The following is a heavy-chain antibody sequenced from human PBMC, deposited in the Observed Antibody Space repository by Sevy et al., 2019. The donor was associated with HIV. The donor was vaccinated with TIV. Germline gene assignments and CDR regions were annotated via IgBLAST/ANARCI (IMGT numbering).Heavy chain of an antibody. J-gene: IGHJ5*01. V-gene: IGHV3-33*01. D-gene: IGHD1-7*01. CDR1: GFTFRSFS. CDR2: IWYDGRTE. CDR3: ARDAARVIVPTTGFDS. Sequence: GGCLRLSCVASGFTFRSFSMHWVRQAPGKGLEWVAAIWYDGRTERYADSVQGRFTISRDNSKKTLYLQMNSLRDEDTAIYYCARDAARVIVPTTGFDSWGQGTLVTVSS.